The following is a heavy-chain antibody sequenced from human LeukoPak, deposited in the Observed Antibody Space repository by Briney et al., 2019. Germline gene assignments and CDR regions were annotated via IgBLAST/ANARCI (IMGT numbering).Heavy chain of an antibody. Sequence: GGSLRLSFAASGFTFSDHYMDWVRQAPGKGLEWVSAISGSGGSTYYADSVKGRFTISRDNSKNTLYLQMNSLRAEDTAVYYCAKDHDCGGDCYRAYYYGMDVWGQGTTVTVSS. J-gene: IGHJ6*02. D-gene: IGHD2-21*02. V-gene: IGHV3-23*01. CDR2: ISGSGGST. CDR3: AKDHDCGGDCYRAYYYGMDV. CDR1: GFTFSDHY.